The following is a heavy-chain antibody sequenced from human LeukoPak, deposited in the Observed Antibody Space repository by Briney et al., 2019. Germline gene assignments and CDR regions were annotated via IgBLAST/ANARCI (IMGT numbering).Heavy chain of an antibody. Sequence: SETLSLTCIVSDGSINNYYWSWLRQPPGKGLEWIGYIYYTGSTNYNPSLKSRVTMSVDISKDQLSLNLYSVTAADTAVYYCARHSIASDGARLFDYWGRGTLVTVSS. CDR2: IYYTGST. CDR3: ARHSIASDGARLFDY. D-gene: IGHD2-21*01. V-gene: IGHV4-59*01. J-gene: IGHJ4*02. CDR1: DGSINNYY.